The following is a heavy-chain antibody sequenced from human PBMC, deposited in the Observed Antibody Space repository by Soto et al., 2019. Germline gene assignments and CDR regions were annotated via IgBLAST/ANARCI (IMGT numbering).Heavy chain of an antibody. CDR3: AKDSPILDY. V-gene: IGHV3-23*01. CDR2: ISGYGGST. J-gene: IGHJ4*02. Sequence: EVQLLESGGGLVQPGGSLRLSCAASGFTFSSYAMNWVRQAPGKGLECISGISGYGGSTYYADSVKGRFIISRDNSKNTLYLQMNSLRAEDTAIYYCAKDSPILDYWGQGTLVTVSS. CDR1: GFTFSSYA.